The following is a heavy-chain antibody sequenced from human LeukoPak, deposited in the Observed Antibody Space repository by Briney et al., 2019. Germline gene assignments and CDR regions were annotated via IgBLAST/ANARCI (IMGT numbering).Heavy chain of an antibody. CDR3: AKDGYSYGDFSNFDS. V-gene: IGHV3-23*01. CDR2: ISASGGAT. CDR1: GFTFSSYW. Sequence: PGGSLRLSCAASGFTFSSYWMSWVRQAPGKGLVWVSAISASGGATYYADSVKGRLTISRDNSKNTLSLQMNSLRAEDTAVYYCAKDGYSYGDFSNFDSWGQGTLVTVSS. D-gene: IGHD5-18*01. J-gene: IGHJ4*02.